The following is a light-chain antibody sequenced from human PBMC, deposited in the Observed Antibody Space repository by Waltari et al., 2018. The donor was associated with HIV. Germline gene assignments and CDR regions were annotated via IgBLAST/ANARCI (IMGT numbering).Light chain of an antibody. CDR2: YDS. CDR3: QLWDGTGDHPGV. J-gene: IGLJ1*01. CDR1: NMGSKG. V-gene: IGLV3-21*04. Sequence: SYVLTQPPSVSVAPGKTARITCGGNNMGSKGGNWYQQKPGQAPVLVIYYDSPRPSGLPERFSGSKSGNTATLTISRVEAGDEADYYCQLWDGTGDHPGVFGTGTQVTVL.